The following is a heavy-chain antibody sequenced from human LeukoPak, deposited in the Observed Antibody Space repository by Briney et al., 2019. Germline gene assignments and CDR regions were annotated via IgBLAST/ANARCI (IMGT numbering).Heavy chain of an antibody. D-gene: IGHD2-2*01. V-gene: IGHV4-34*01. Sequence: SETLSLTCAVYGGSFSGYYWSWIRQPPGKGLEWIGEINHSGSTNYNPSLKSRVTISVDTSKNQFSLKLSPVTAADTAVYYCARADRYCSSTSCYFNWFDPWGQGTLVTVSS. CDR1: GGSFSGYY. CDR2: INHSGST. CDR3: ARADRYCSSTSCYFNWFDP. J-gene: IGHJ5*02.